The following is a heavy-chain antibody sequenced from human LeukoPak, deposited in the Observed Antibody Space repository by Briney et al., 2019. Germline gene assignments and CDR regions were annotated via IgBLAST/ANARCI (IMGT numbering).Heavy chain of an antibody. CDR2: IYQSGST. CDR1: GGSISSGGHS. J-gene: IGHJ4*02. Sequence: SETLSLTCAVSGGSISSGGHSWSWIRQPPGKGLEWIGYIYQSGSTYYNPSLKSRVTISLDRSKNQFSLKLSSVTAADTAVYYCVRGSLGDYDDYWGQGTLVTVSS. V-gene: IGHV4-30-2*01. CDR3: VRGSLGDYDDY. D-gene: IGHD3-16*01.